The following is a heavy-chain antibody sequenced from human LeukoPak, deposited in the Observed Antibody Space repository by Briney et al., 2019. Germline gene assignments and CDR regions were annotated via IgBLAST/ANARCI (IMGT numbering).Heavy chain of an antibody. D-gene: IGHD3-10*01. CDR3: ASQTYYYGSGSVGFFDP. V-gene: IGHV4-34*01. CDR1: GGSFSGHY. Sequence: SETLSLTCGVYGGSFSGHYWNWIRQPPGKGLEWTGAMNHSGNTSSNPPLKSRVTTSVDTSKNQFSLKLSSVTAADTAVYYCASQTYYYGSGSVGFFDPWGQGTLVTVSS. CDR2: MNHSGNT. J-gene: IGHJ5*02.